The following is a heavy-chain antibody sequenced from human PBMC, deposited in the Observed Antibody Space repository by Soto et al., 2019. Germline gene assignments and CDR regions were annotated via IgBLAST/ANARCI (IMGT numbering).Heavy chain of an antibody. D-gene: IGHD6-6*01. J-gene: IGHJ5*02. Sequence: QVQLQESGPGLVKPSGTLSLTCAVSGGSISSSKWWSWVRQPPGKGLEWIGEIYHSGSTNYNPSLKSRVTISVEKSKNQFFLKLSSVTAADTAVYYCASREYTSSSNWFDPWGQGTLVSVSS. V-gene: IGHV4-4*02. CDR3: ASREYTSSSNWFDP. CDR2: IYHSGST. CDR1: GGSISSSKW.